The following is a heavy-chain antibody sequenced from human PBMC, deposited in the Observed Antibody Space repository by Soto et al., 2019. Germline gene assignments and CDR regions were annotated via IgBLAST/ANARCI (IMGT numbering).Heavy chain of an antibody. CDR3: ARGKWIQLWLVARWFDP. D-gene: IGHD5-18*01. J-gene: IGHJ5*02. CDR1: GGSFSGYY. CDR2: INHSGST. V-gene: IGHV4-34*01. Sequence: QVQLQQWGAGLLKPSETLSLTCAVYGGSFSGYYWSWIRQPPGKGLEWIGEINHSGSTNYNPSLKSRVTISVDTSKNQFSLKLSSVTAAATAVYYCARGKWIQLWLVARWFDPWGQGTLVTVSS.